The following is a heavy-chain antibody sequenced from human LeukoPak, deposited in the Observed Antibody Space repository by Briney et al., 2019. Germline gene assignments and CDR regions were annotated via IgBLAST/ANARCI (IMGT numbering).Heavy chain of an antibody. CDR2: IKSKTDGGTT. V-gene: IGHV3-15*01. J-gene: IGHJ6*02. CDR3: TTDLLMVRGVITHYYYYYGMDV. Sequence: GGSLRLSCAASGLSVTGNYWSWVRQAPGKGLEWVGRIKSKTDGGTTDYAAPVKGRFTISRDDSKNTLYLQMNSLKTEDTAVYYCTTDLLMVRGVITHYYYYYGMDVWGQGTTVTVSS. D-gene: IGHD3-10*01. CDR1: GLSVTGNY.